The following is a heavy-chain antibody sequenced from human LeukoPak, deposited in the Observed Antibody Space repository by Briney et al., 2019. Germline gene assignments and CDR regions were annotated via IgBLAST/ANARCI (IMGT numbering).Heavy chain of an antibody. J-gene: IGHJ4*02. Sequence: SETLSLTCTVSGGSISSGGYYWSWIRQHPGKGLEWIGYIYYSGSTYYNPSLKSRVTISVDTSKNQFSLKLSSVTAADTAVYYCARGYYYDSSGQIDYWGQGTLVTVSS. CDR1: GGSISSGGYY. CDR3: ARGYYYDSSGQIDY. CDR2: IYYSGST. D-gene: IGHD3-22*01. V-gene: IGHV4-31*03.